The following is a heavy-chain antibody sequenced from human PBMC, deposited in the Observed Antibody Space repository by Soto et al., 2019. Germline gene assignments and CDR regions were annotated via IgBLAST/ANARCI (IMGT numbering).Heavy chain of an antibody. Sequence: QVPLVQSGGEVKKPGASVKVSCKASGYTFTSYGISCVRQAPGQGLEWMGWISDYNGATDHAQKLQGRVTMTTDTSTSTAYMELRRLRADDTAVYYCARVDDIVVVAADYWGQGTLVTVSS. D-gene: IGHD2-15*01. V-gene: IGHV1-18*01. CDR2: ISDYNGAT. CDR1: GYTFTSYG. CDR3: ARVDDIVVVAADY. J-gene: IGHJ4*02.